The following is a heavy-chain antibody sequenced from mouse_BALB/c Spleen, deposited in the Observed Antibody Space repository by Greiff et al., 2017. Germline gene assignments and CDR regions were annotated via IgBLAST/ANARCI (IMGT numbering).Heavy chain of an antibody. Sequence: QVQLKQSGAELMKPGASVKISCKATGYTFSSYWIEWVKQRPGHGLEWIGEILPGSGSTNYNEKFKGKATLTADTSSSTAYMQLSSLTSEDSAIYYCARGGVRPYYYAMDYWGQGTSVTVSS. V-gene: IGHV1-9*01. CDR2: ILPGSGST. CDR3: ARGGVRPYYYAMDY. J-gene: IGHJ4*01. CDR1: GYTFSSYW. D-gene: IGHD2-14*01.